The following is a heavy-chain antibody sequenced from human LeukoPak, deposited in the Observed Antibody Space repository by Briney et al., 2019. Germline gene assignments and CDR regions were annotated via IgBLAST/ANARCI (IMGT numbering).Heavy chain of an antibody. CDR3: ARIMYSSSWYYFDY. V-gene: IGHV5-51*01. CDR1: GYSFTSYW. Sequence: GESLKISCKGSGYSFTSYWIGWVRQMPGKGLEWLGIIYPGDSGTRYSPSFQGQVTISADKSISTAYLQWSSLKASDTAMYYCARIMYSSSWYYFDYWGQGTLVTVSS. D-gene: IGHD6-13*01. J-gene: IGHJ4*02. CDR2: IYPGDSGT.